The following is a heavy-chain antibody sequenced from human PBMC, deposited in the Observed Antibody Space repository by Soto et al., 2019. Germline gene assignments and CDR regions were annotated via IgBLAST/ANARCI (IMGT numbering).Heavy chain of an antibody. CDR2: IDPSDSYT. Sequence: PGESLKISCKGSGYSFTSYWSSWVRQMPGKGLEWMGRIDPSDSYTNYSPSFQGHVTISADKSISTAYLQWRSLKASDTAMYYCERLGPNGDYVWFDPWGQGTLVTGLL. J-gene: IGHJ5*02. CDR3: ERLGPNGDYVWFDP. D-gene: IGHD4-17*01. V-gene: IGHV5-10-1*01. CDR1: GYSFTSYW.